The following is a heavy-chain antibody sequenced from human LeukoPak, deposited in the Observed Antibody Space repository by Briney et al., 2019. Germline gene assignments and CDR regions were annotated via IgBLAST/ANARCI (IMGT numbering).Heavy chain of an antibody. J-gene: IGHJ4*02. CDR3: ARDSSGWYYFDY. V-gene: IGHV3-64*01. CDR1: GFTFRSYA. D-gene: IGHD6-13*01. Sequence: GGSPRLSCAASGFTFRSYAMHWVRQAPGKGLEYVSAISSNGGSTYYANSVKGRFTISRDNSKNTLYLQMGSLRAEDMAVYYCARDSSGWYYFDYWGQGTLVTVSS. CDR2: ISSNGGST.